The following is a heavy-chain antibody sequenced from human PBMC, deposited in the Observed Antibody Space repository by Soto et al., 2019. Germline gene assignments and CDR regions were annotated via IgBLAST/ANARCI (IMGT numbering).Heavy chain of an antibody. CDR2: LGFDGGGR. D-gene: IGHD1-26*01. V-gene: IGHV3-33*01. CDR1: GFDFSSYG. Sequence: QMQLVESGGGVVQPGTSLRLSCAASGFDFSSYGMHWVRQTPGKGLEWVAVLGFDGGGRYYADSVKGRFTISRDNSKKMLYLQMDSLRAEDTALYYCAREPVGPDYAMDVWGQGTRSPSP. CDR3: AREPVGPDYAMDV. J-gene: IGHJ6*02.